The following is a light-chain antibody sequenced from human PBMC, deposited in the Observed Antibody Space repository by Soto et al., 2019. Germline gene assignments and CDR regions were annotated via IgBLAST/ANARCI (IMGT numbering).Light chain of an antibody. CDR1: SGYSSYA. Sequence: QLVLTQSPSASASLGASVKVTCTLSSGYSSYAIAWHQQQPEKGPRFLMKLNSDGSHNRGDGIPDRFSGSSSGAERYLTISSLQSEDEADYYCQTWGSGIQVFGGGTKVTVL. CDR2: LNSDGSH. CDR3: QTWGSGIQV. J-gene: IGLJ3*02. V-gene: IGLV4-69*01.